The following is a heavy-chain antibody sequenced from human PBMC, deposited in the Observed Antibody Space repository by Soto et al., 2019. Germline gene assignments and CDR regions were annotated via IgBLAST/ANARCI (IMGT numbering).Heavy chain of an antibody. D-gene: IGHD1-1*01. CDR2: IYYSGST. V-gene: IGHV4-30-4*01. Sequence: PSETLSLTCTVSGGSISSGDYYWSWIRQPPGKGLEWIGYIYYSGSTYYNPSLKSRVTISVDTSKNQFSLKLSSVTAADTAVYYCARGAKLEDYYYYGMDVWGQGTTVTVSS. CDR3: ARGAKLEDYYYYGMDV. CDR1: GGSISSGDYY. J-gene: IGHJ6*02.